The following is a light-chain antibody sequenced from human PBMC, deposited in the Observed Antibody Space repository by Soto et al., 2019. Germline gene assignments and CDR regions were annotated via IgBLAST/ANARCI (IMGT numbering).Light chain of an antibody. CDR2: EVS. CDR1: SSDVGGYNY. J-gene: IGLJ1*01. CDR3: CSYTSSRTYV. V-gene: IGLV2-14*01. Sequence: QSVLTQPASVSGSPGQSITISCTGTSSDVGGYNYVSWYQQHPGKAPKLMIYEVSNRPSGVSFRFSGSKSGNTASLTISGLQAEDEADYYCCSYTSSRTYVFGTGTKVTVL.